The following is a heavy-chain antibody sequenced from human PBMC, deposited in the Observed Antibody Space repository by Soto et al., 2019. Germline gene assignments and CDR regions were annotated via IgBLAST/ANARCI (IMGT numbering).Heavy chain of an antibody. CDR2: ISYDGSNK. CDR1: GFTFSSYG. D-gene: IGHD2-2*01. Sequence: QVQLVESGGGVVQPGRSLRLSCAASGFTFSSYGMHWVRQAPGKGLEWVAVISYDGSNKYYADSVKGRFTISRDNSKNTLYLQMNSLRAEDTAVYYCAKAGGVVPAAIFAVDYFDYWGQGTLVTVSS. J-gene: IGHJ4*02. CDR3: AKAGGVVPAAIFAVDYFDY. V-gene: IGHV3-30*18.